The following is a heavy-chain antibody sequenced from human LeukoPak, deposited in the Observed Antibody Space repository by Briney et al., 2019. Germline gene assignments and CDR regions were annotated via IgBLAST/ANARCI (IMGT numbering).Heavy chain of an antibody. V-gene: IGHV4-59*01. CDR3: ARVAVGWFGELSFDY. J-gene: IGHJ4*02. CDR1: GGSISSYY. CDR2: IYYSGST. Sequence: SETLSLTCTVSGGSISSYYWSWIRQPPGKGLEWIGYIYYSGSTNYNPSLKSRVTISVDTSKNQLSLKLSSVTAADTAVYYCARVAVGWFGELSFDYWGQGTLVTVSS. D-gene: IGHD3-10*01.